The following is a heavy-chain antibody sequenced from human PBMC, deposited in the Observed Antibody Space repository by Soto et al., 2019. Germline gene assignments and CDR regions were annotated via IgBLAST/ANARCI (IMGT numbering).Heavy chain of an antibody. Sequence: SETLSLTCPVSGGSISSGFYYWSWIRQHPGKGLEWIGCIYYSGSTYYNPSLKSRVTISVDTSKNQFSLKLSSVTAAGTAVYYCARGPPLIWGQGTLVTVSS. CDR3: ARGPPLI. V-gene: IGHV4-31*03. J-gene: IGHJ4*02. CDR1: GGSISSGFYY. CDR2: IYYSGST.